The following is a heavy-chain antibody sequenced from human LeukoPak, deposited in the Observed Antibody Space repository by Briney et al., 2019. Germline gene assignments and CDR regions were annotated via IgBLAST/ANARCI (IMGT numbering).Heavy chain of an antibody. J-gene: IGHJ3*02. CDR3: AKLRYSGSLKGAFDI. CDR2: ISDSGGTP. CDR1: GFTFSSYA. D-gene: IGHD1-26*01. V-gene: IGHV3-23*01. Sequence: GPCLRPSCATSGFTFSSYATKWVSQAPGNWLGWHSGISDSGGTPYYADSVKGRFTISRENSKNTLYLQMNSLRAEDMAVYYCAKLRYSGSLKGAFDIWGQGTMVTVSS.